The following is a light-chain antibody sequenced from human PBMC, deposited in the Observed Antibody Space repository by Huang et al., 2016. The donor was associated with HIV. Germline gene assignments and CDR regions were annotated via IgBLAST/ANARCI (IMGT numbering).Light chain of an antibody. Sequence: EIVMTQSPATLSVSPGERATLSCRASQTVNSNLAWYQHKPGQAPRLLIYGASTRASGVSGRFSGSGSGTKFTLTISSLQSEDFAVYYCQQYNNWLAFGQGTKVEIK. CDR1: QTVNSN. J-gene: IGKJ1*01. CDR3: QQYNNWLA. CDR2: GAS. V-gene: IGKV3-15*01.